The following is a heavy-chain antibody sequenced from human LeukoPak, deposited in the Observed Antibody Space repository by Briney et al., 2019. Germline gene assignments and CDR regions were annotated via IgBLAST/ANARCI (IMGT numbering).Heavy chain of an antibody. CDR1: GYSFPSHW. Sequence: GESLKISCKGSGYSFPSHWIGWVRQMSGKGLEWMVIINPSDSDTRYSPSFQGQVTISADKSISTAYLQWSSLKASDSAMYYCARAWNFDYWGQGTLVTVSS. J-gene: IGHJ4*02. CDR3: ARAWNFDY. D-gene: IGHD1-1*01. V-gene: IGHV5-51*01. CDR2: INPSDSDT.